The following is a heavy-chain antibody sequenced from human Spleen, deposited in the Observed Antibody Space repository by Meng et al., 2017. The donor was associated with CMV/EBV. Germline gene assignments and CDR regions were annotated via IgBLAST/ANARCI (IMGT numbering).Heavy chain of an antibody. D-gene: IGHD2-15*01. CDR1: GFTFEDYD. Sequence: GESLKISCAASGFTFEDYDMGWVRQAPGKGLEWVSGINWIGGTTGYADSVKGRFTISRDNAKNSLYLQMNGLRAEDTALYYCVKVFEAVAPYRDYYYGLDVWGQGTTVTVSS. CDR2: INWIGGTT. J-gene: IGHJ6*02. CDR3: VKVFEAVAPYRDYYYGLDV. V-gene: IGHV3-20*04.